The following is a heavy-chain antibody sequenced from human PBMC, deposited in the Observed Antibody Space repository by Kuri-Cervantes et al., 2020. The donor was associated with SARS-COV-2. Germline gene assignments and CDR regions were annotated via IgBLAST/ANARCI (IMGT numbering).Heavy chain of an antibody. Sequence: GSLRLSCTVSGGTISSYYWSWIRQPPGKGLEWIGCIHYSGSPNYNPSLKSRVTISLDTSKNQFSLKLSSVTAADTAVYYCATVIVVVPAAIGWSWFDPWGQGTLVTGSS. CDR1: GGTISSYY. CDR3: ATVIVVVPAAIGWSWFDP. D-gene: IGHD2-2*01. V-gene: IGHV4-59*01. J-gene: IGHJ5*02. CDR2: IHYSGSP.